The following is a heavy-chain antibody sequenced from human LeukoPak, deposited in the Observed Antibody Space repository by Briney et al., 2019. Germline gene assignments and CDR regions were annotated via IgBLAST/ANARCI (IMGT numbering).Heavy chain of an antibody. CDR3: ASSTSDGYSSSWYRDY. J-gene: IGHJ4*02. CDR1: GFTFDDYA. CDR2: ISWNSGSI. Sequence: PGRSLRLSCAASGFTFDDYAMHWVRQAPGKGLEWVSGISWNSGSIGYVDSVKGRFTISRDNAKNSLYLQMNSLRAEDTAVYYCASSTSDGYSSSWYRDYWGQGTLVTVSS. D-gene: IGHD6-13*01. V-gene: IGHV3-9*01.